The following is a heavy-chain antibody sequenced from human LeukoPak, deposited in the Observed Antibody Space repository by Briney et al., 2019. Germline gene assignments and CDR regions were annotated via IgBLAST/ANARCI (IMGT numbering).Heavy chain of an antibody. CDR3: AATTLITMVRGVITNGYMDV. V-gene: IGHV3-23*01. Sequence: PGGSLRLSCAASGFTFSSYAMSWVRQAPGKGLEWVSAISGSGGSTYYADSVKGRFTISRDNSKNTLYLQMNSLRAEDTAVYYCAATTLITMVRGVITNGYMDVWGKGTTVTVSS. CDR2: ISGSGGST. CDR1: GFTFSSYA. D-gene: IGHD3-10*01. J-gene: IGHJ6*03.